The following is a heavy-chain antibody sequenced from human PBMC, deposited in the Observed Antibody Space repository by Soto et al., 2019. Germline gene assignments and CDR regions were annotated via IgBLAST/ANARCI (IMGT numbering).Heavy chain of an antibody. CDR2: ISSSSTYS. V-gene: IGHV3-11*06. CDR1: GFTFSDHY. CDR3: ARENYDYYGMVV. J-gene: IGHJ6*02. Sequence: QVQLVESGGGLVKPGGSLRLSCAASGFTFSDHYMSWIRQAPGKGLEWLSYISSSSTYSNYADSVKGRFTISRDNARNSLYLQMNNLRAEDTAVYYCARENYDYYGMVVWGQGTTVTVSS.